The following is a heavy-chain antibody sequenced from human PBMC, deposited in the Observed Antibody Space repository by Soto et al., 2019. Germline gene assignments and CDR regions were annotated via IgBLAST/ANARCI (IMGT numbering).Heavy chain of an antibody. CDR1: GFTFSSYA. J-gene: IGHJ4*02. D-gene: IGHD3-9*01. CDR2: ISGSGGST. V-gene: IGHV3-23*01. Sequence: GGSLRLSCAASGFTFSSYAMSWVRQAPGKGLKWVSAISGSGGSTYYADSVKGRFTISRDNSKNTLYLQMNSLRAEDTAVYYCAKSGYYDILTGYYILGYFDYWGQGTLVTVSS. CDR3: AKSGYYDILTGYYILGYFDY.